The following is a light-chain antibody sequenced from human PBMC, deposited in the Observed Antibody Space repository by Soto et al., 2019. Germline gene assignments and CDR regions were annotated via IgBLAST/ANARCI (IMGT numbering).Light chain of an antibody. V-gene: IGKV3-11*01. CDR2: DAS. CDR3: QQRSDWPIT. Sequence: EFVLTQSPATLSLSPGERATLSCRASQSVGSYLVWYQHKPGQAPRLLIYDASNRATGIPARFSGSGSGTDFTLTISRLVPEDFAVYFCQQRSDWPITFGQGTRLDMK. J-gene: IGKJ5*01. CDR1: QSVGSY.